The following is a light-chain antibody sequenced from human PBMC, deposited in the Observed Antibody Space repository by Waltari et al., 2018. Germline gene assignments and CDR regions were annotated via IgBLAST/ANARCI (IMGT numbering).Light chain of an antibody. CDR3: QQHNSYSYT. CDR1: QSVSSW. CDR2: KAS. Sequence: DIQMTQSPPTLSASVGDRVTITCRASQSVSSWLAWYQQKPGRAPKLLIYKASTLHTGVPARFSGSGYGTEFTLTINSLQPDDFATYYCQQHNSYSYTFGQGTNLEIK. V-gene: IGKV1-5*03. J-gene: IGKJ2*01.